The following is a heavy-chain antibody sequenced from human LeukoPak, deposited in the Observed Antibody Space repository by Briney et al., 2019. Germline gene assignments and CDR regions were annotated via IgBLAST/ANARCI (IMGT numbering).Heavy chain of an antibody. Sequence: ASVKVSCKASGYTFTGYYMHWVRQAPGQGLEWMGWINPSSGGTNYAQKFQGRVTMTRDTSISTAYMELSRLRSDDTAVYYCARDGGYGSGLRIFDYWGQGTLVTVSS. CDR1: GYTFTGYY. V-gene: IGHV1-2*02. J-gene: IGHJ4*02. CDR3: ARDGGYGSGLRIFDY. D-gene: IGHD3-10*01. CDR2: INPSSGGT.